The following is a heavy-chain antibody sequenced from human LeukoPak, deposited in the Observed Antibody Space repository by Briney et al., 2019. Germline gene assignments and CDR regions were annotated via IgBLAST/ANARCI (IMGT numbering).Heavy chain of an antibody. CDR3: ARGRIVVVPAATYYYGSGTLFDY. Sequence: SETLSLTCAVYGVSFSGYYWSWIRQPPGKGLEWIGEINHSGSTNYNPSLKSRVTISVDTSKNQFSLKLSPVTAADTAVYYCARGRIVVVPAATYYYGSGTLFDYWGQGTLVTVSS. V-gene: IGHV4-34*01. D-gene: IGHD2-2*01. J-gene: IGHJ4*02. CDR2: INHSGST. CDR1: GVSFSGYY.